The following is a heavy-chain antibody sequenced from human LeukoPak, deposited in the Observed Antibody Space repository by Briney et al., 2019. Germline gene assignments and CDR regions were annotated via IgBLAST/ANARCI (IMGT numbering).Heavy chain of an antibody. CDR3: AGVYDASGYYRTPIDK. CDR1: GFTFSNYD. D-gene: IGHD3-3*01. CDR2: ISSSGSTI. V-gene: IGHV3-48*03. Sequence: AGESLRLSCAASGFTFSNYDMHWVRQATGKGLECIAYISSSGSTIYYADSVKGRFTISRDNAKNSVHLQMNTLRDEDTAIYFCAGVYDASGYYRTPIDKWGQGTLVAVAS. J-gene: IGHJ4*02.